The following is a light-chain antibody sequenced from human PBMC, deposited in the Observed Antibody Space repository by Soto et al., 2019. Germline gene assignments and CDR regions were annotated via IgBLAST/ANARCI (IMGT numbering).Light chain of an antibody. Sequence: QSVLPQPASLSVSPGQASTISCTGTSSDVVGYNSVSWYQHHPGKAPKLMIYEGSNRPSGVSNRFSGSKSGNKASLTISGLQAEDEADYYCSSYTRSSFCVFGGGTKLPVL. V-gene: IGLV2-14*01. CDR1: SSDVVGYNS. CDR2: EGS. J-gene: IGLJ3*02. CDR3: SSYTRSSFCV.